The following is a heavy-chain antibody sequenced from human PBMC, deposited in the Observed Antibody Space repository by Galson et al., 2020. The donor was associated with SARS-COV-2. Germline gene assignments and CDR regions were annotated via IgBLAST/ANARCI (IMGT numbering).Heavy chain of an antibody. CDR2: ISSISSYI. Sequence: GGSLRLSCAASGFTFSSYSMNWVRQAPGKGLEWVSSISSISSYIYYADSVKGRFTISRDNTKNSLYLQMNSLRAEDTAVYYCACDGISVIIHDLDCGGQGSLVT. CDR1: GFTFSSYS. V-gene: IGHV3-21*01. J-gene: IGHJ4*02. CDR3: ACDGISVIIHDLDC. D-gene: IGHD3-22*01.